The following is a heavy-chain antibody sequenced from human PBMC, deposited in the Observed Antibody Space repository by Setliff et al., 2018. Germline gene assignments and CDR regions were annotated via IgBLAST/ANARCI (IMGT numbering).Heavy chain of an antibody. Sequence: GASVKVSCKASGYNFKTYAISWVRQAPGQGLEWMGGIIPIFGTANYAQKFQGRVTITADESTSTAYMELSSLRSEDTAVYYCAKDIIRLGFYYMDVWGKGTTVTVSS. CDR3: AKDIIRLGFYYMDV. CDR1: GYNFKTYA. CDR2: IIPIFGTA. V-gene: IGHV1-69*13. J-gene: IGHJ6*03. D-gene: IGHD3-9*01.